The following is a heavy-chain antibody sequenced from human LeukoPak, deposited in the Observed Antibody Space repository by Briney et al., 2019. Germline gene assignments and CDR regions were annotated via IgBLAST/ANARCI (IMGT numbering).Heavy chain of an antibody. J-gene: IGHJ5*02. Sequence: ASVKVSCKASGYTFTSYDMRWVRQAPGQGLEWMGMINPCNGNTNYAQKFQGRVTMTRDRSTSTVYMELRSLRSDDTAVYYCARDTDPGYCTNRVCSRGLNWFHPWGQGTLVTVSS. CDR3: ARDTDPGYCTNRVCSRGLNWFHP. D-gene: IGHD2-8*01. CDR2: INPCNGNT. V-gene: IGHV1-46*01. CDR1: GYTFTSYD.